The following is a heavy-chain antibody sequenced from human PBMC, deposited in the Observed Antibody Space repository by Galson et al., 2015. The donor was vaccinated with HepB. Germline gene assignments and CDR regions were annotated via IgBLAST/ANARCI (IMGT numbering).Heavy chain of an antibody. V-gene: IGHV3-23*01. CDR1: GFTFSSYA. D-gene: IGHD6-13*01. CDR3: VKWDRIAAAGDYYYYGMDV. Sequence: SLRLSCAASGFTFSSYAMSWVRQAPGKGLEWVSAISGSGGSTYYADSVKGRFTISRDNSKNTLYLQMNSLRAEDTAVYYCVKWDRIAAAGDYYYYGMDVWGQGTTVTVSS. J-gene: IGHJ6*02. CDR2: ISGSGGST.